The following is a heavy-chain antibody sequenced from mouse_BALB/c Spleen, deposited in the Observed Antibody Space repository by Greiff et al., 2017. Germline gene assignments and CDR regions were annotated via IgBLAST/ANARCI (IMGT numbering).Heavy chain of an antibody. Sequence: VQLQQSGPELVKPGASVKMSCKASGYTFTSYVMHWVKQKPGQGLEWIGYINPYNDGTKYNEKFKGKATLTSDKSSSTAYMELSSLTSEDSAVYYCARESTMSTTRDYYAMDYWGQGTSVTVSS. V-gene: IGHV1-14*01. CDR2: INPYNDGT. J-gene: IGHJ4*01. CDR3: ARESTMSTTRDYYAMDY. CDR1: GYTFTSYV. D-gene: IGHD2-4*01.